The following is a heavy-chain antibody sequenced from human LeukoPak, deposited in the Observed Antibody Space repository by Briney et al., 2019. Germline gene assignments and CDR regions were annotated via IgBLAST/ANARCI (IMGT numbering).Heavy chain of an antibody. J-gene: IGHJ6*02. D-gene: IGHD6-19*01. CDR3: ASPGIAVAGPYYYYGMDV. V-gene: IGHV4-34*01. CDR1: GGSFSGYY. CDR2: INHSGST. Sequence: SETLSLTCAVYGGSFSGYYWSWIRQPPGKGLEWLGEINHSGSTNYNPSLKSRVTISVDTSKSHFSLKLSSVTAADTAVYYCASPGIAVAGPYYYYGMDVWGQGTTVTVSS.